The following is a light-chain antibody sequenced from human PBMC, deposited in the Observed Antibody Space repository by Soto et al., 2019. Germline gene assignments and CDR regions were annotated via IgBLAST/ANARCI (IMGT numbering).Light chain of an antibody. CDR3: QQYNSYPYT. V-gene: IGKV1-5*03. J-gene: IGKJ2*01. Sequence: DIQMTQSPTTLSASVGDRVTITCRASQSISSWLAWYQQKPGKAPKLLIYKASSLESGVPSRFSGSGSGTEFTLTISSLQPDDFATYYCQQYNSYPYTFGQGTKLEIK. CDR2: KAS. CDR1: QSISSW.